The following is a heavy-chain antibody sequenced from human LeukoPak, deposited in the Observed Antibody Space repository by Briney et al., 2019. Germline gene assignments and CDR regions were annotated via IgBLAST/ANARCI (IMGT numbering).Heavy chain of an antibody. CDR2: ISGSGGST. V-gene: IGHV3-23*01. Sequence: GESLRLSCAASGFTFSSYAMSWVRQAPGKGLEWVSAISGSGGSTYYADSVKGRFTISRDNARNSLYLQMNSLRAEDTAVYYCARDWTTVTPFDYWGQGTLVTVSS. J-gene: IGHJ4*02. D-gene: IGHD4-17*01. CDR3: ARDWTTVTPFDY. CDR1: GFTFSSYA.